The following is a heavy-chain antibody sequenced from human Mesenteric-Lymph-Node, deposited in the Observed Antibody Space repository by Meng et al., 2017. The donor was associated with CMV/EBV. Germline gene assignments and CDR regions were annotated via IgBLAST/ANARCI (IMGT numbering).Heavy chain of an antibody. J-gene: IGHJ4*02. CDR1: GGSISSYYW. V-gene: IGHV2-5*01. CDR2: IYWNDDK. Sequence: TLSLTCTVSGGSISSYYWSWIRQPPGKALEWLALIYWNDDKRYSPSLKSRLTITKDTSKNQVVLTMTNMDPVDTATYYCAHSRGPYDILTGYLSYFDYWGQGTLVTVSS. D-gene: IGHD3-9*01. CDR3: AHSRGPYDILTGYLSYFDY.